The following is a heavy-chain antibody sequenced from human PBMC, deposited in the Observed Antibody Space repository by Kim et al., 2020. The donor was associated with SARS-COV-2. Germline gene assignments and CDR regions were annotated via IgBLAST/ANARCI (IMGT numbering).Heavy chain of an antibody. CDR3: ARDSGRYCSSTSCYVY. J-gene: IGHJ4*02. D-gene: IGHD2-2*01. Sequence: SETLSLTCTVSGGSISSGSYYWSWIRQPAGKGLDWIGRIYTSESTNYNPSLKSRVTISVDTSKNQFSLKLSSVTAADTAVYYCARDSGRYCSSTSCYVYWGQGTLVTVSS. V-gene: IGHV4-61*02. CDR1: GGSISSGSYY. CDR2: IYTSEST.